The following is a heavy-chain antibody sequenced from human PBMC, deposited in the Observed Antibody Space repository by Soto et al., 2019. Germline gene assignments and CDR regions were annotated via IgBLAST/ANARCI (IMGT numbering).Heavy chain of an antibody. CDR1: GLTFSTYA. Sequence: VQLLESGGDLVQPGGSLRLSCAASGLTFSTYAMTWVRQAPGKGLKWVSVISGGGDRTYYADSVKGRFTISRDNSKNTLYLQMNSLRPEDMAIYDCATQAEGFLTGPLDFWGQGTLVTVS. CDR2: ISGGGDRT. CDR3: ATQAEGFLTGPLDF. V-gene: IGHV3-23*01. D-gene: IGHD3-10*01. J-gene: IGHJ4*02.